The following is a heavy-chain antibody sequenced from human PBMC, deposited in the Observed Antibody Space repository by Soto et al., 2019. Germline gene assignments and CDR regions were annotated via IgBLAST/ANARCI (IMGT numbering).Heavy chain of an antibody. D-gene: IGHD3-3*01. CDR1: GGSISSSSYY. J-gene: IGHJ4*02. CDR3: ARPITIFGEYYFDY. V-gene: IGHV4-39*01. Sequence: LETLSLTCTVSGGSISSSSYYWGWIRQPPGKGLEWSGSIYYSGSTYYNPSLKSRVTISVDTSKNQFSLKLSSVTAADTAVYYCARPITIFGEYYFDYWGQGTLVTVSS. CDR2: IYYSGST.